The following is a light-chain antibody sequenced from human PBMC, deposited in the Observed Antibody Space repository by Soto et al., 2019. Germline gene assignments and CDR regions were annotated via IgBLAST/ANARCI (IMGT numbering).Light chain of an antibody. J-gene: IGKJ1*01. CDR2: AAS. V-gene: IGKV1-12*01. CDR3: QQAHSFPRT. CDR1: QDISGW. Sequence: DIQMTQSPSFVSASVGDRVTITCRASQDISGWLAWYQQKPGKAPKLLIFAASTLQGGVPSRFSGSGSGTDFTLTITSLQPEDFATYYCQQAHSFPRTFGQGTKVDIK.